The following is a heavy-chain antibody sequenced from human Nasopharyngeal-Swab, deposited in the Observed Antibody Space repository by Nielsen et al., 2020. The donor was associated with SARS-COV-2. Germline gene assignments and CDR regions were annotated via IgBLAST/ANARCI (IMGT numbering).Heavy chain of an antibody. CDR1: GYTLTELS. J-gene: IGHJ6*02. CDR2: FDPEDGET. Sequence: SVKVSCKVSGYTLTELSMHWVRQAPGKGLEWMGGFDPEDGETIYAQKFQGRVTMTEDTSTDTAYMELSSLRSEDTAVYYCATAPSIGCSSTSCSRWYYYYGMDVWGQGTTVTVSS. V-gene: IGHV1-24*01. CDR3: ATAPSIGCSSTSCSRWYYYYGMDV. D-gene: IGHD2-2*01.